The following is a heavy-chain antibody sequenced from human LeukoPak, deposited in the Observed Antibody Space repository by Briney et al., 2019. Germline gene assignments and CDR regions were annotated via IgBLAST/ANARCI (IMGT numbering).Heavy chain of an antibody. CDR3: ARDEDTVTTSLDY. CDR1: GFTFSRQS. J-gene: IGHJ4*02. CDR2: ISIASTT. V-gene: IGHV3-48*01. D-gene: IGHD4-17*01. Sequence: PGGSLRLSCAASGFTFSRQSMNWVRLAPGKGLEWLSHISIASTTYYADSVKGRFTISRDNARNSVFLQMASLRSEDTAVYYCARDEDTVTTSLDYWGQGTLVTVSS.